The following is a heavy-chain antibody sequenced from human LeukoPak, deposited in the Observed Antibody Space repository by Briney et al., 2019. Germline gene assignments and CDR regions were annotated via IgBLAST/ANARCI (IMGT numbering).Heavy chain of an antibody. CDR1: GGSFSGYY. Sequence: PSETLSLTCAVYGGSFSGYYWSWIRQPPGKGLEWIGEINHSGSTNYNPSLKSRVTISVDTSKNQFSLKLSSVTAADTAVYYCARVKAVVVVAASPRRSSHFDYWGQGTLVTVSS. CDR3: ARVKAVVVVAASPRRSSHFDY. CDR2: INHSGST. J-gene: IGHJ4*02. V-gene: IGHV4-34*01. D-gene: IGHD2-15*01.